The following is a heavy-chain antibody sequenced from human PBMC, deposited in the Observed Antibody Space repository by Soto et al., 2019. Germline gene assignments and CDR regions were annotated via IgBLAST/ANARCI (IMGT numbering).Heavy chain of an antibody. CDR2: IFGSGGGI. D-gene: IGHD2-8*01. V-gene: IGHV3-23*01. Sequence: EVHLLESGGGLVQPGGSLSLSCAASGFTFSTYAMSWVRQAPGEGLEWVSGIFGSGGGISYADSVKGRFSISRDNSNNMLYLPMHSLRAEDTAVYYCAKDRQHDGRWPFDHWGQGTLVTVSS. J-gene: IGHJ4*02. CDR1: GFTFSTYA. CDR3: AKDRQHDGRWPFDH.